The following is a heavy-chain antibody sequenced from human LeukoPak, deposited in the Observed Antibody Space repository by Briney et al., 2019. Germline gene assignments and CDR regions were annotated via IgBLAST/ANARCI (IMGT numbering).Heavy chain of an antibody. J-gene: IGHJ6*02. D-gene: IGHD4-17*01. V-gene: IGHV1-18*01. CDR3: ARMMTTVTTGSVGYYYYGMDV. CDR1: GYTFTSYG. Sequence: ASVKVSCKASGYTFTSYGISWVRRAPGQGLEWMGWISAYNGNTNYAQKLQGRVTMTTDTSTSTAYMELRSLRSDDTAVYYCARMMTTVTTGSVGYYYYGMDVWGQGTTVTVSS. CDR2: ISAYNGNT.